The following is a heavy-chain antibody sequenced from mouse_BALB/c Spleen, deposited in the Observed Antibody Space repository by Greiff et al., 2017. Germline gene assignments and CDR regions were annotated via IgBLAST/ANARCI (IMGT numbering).Heavy chain of an antibody. CDR1: GFTFSDYY. CDR3: ARAGSGYDY. V-gene: IGHV5-4*02. Sequence: DVKLVESGGGLVKPGGSLKLSCAASGFTFSDYYMYWVRQTPEKRLEWVATISDGGSYTYYPDSVKGRFTISRDNAKNNLYLQMSSLKSEDTAMYYCARAGSGYDYWGQGTTLTVSS. CDR2: ISDGGSYT. J-gene: IGHJ2*01. D-gene: IGHD3-1*01.